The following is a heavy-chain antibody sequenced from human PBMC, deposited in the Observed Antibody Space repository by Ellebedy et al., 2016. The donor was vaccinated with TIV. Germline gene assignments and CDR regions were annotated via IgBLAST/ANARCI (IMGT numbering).Heavy chain of an antibody. CDR1: GGSFSDSF. D-gene: IGHD1-14*01. J-gene: IGHJ6*02. CDR3: ASRNRDRYYGVDV. Sequence: MPSETLSLTCDVYGGSFSDSFWTWIRQPPGKGLEWIGETMHGGSTNYNPSLTSRVTILVDTSTNQVSLKLYSVTAADTAVYYCASRNRDRYYGVDVWGQGTTVTVSS. CDR2: TMHGGST. V-gene: IGHV4-34*12.